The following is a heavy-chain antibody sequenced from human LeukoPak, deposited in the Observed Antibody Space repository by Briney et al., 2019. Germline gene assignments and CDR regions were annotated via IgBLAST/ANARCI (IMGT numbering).Heavy chain of an antibody. CDR2: INQYGSER. J-gene: IGHJ4*02. D-gene: IGHD2-15*01. V-gene: IGHV3-7*01. Sequence: GGSLRLSCAASGFTFSSHWMSWVRQAPGKGLEWVANINQYGSERNYVDSVKGRFTISRDNAKSSLYLQMNSLRAEDTAIYYCARDHVVDGLVLDYWGQGTLVTVSS. CDR1: GFTFSSHW. CDR3: ARDHVVDGLVLDY.